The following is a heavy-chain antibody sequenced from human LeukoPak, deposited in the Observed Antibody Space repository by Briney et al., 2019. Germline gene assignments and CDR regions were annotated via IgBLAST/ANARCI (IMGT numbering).Heavy chain of an antibody. V-gene: IGHV3-23*01. J-gene: IGHJ4*02. Sequence: PGGSLRLSCATSGFTFSSYAMSWVRQAPGKGLEWVSAISGSGGSTYYADSVKGRFTISRDNSKNTLYLQMNSLRAEDTAVYYCTGDSSAGRVYYWGQGTLVTVSS. CDR3: TGDSSAGRVYY. D-gene: IGHD6-13*01. CDR1: GFTFSSYA. CDR2: ISGSGGST.